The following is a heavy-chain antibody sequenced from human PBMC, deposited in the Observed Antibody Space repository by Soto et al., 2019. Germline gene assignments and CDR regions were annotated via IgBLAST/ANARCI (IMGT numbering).Heavy chain of an antibody. CDR2: LSSTGSTM. CDR3: AREGTVVGRDY. Sequence: QVPLVESGGGLVKPGGSLRLSCTASGFTFSDYYMTWIRQAPGQGLEWLSYLSSTGSTMYYADSVKGRFTISRDNAKNPQYRHMNGLRAEDTAVYDCAREGTVVGRDYWGQGTLVTVSS. CDR1: GFTFSDYY. D-gene: IGHD6-19*01. V-gene: IGHV3-11*01. J-gene: IGHJ4*02.